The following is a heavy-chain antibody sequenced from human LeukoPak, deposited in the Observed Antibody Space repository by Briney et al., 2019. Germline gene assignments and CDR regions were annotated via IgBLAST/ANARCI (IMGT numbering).Heavy chain of an antibody. V-gene: IGHV3-21*01. J-gene: IGHJ4*02. Sequence: AGGSLRLSCAASGFTFSSYSMNWVRQAPGKGLEWVSSISSSSSYIYYADSVKGRFTISRDNAKNSLYLQMNSLRAEDTAVYYCARSPSTNLAAAGSFFDYWGQGTLVTVSS. CDR1: GFTFSSYS. CDR3: ARSPSTNLAAAGSFFDY. CDR2: ISSSSSYI. D-gene: IGHD6-13*01.